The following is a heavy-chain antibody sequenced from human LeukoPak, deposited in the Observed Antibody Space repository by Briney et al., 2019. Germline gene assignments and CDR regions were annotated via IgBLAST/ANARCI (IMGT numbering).Heavy chain of an antibody. CDR3: ATKAVPRPRLYDAFDF. V-gene: IGHV3-7*01. D-gene: IGHD2-15*01. Sequence: GGSLRLSCAASGFTLSTYWMSWVRQAPGKGLEWVANIKQDGSHKNYVDSVKGRFTISRDNAKNSLFLQMNSLRAEDTAVYYCATKAVPRPRLYDAFDFWGQGTVVTVSS. J-gene: IGHJ3*01. CDR1: GFTLSTYW. CDR2: IKQDGSHK.